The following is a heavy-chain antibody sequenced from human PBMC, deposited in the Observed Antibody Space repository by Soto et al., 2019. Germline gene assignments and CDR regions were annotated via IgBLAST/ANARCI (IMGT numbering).Heavy chain of an antibody. CDR3: ARDQTGAARQSWVRYFDY. V-gene: IGHV1-3*01. D-gene: IGHD6-6*01. CDR1: GYTFTSYA. J-gene: IGHJ4*02. Sequence: ASVKVSCKASGYTFTSYAMHWVRQAPGQRLEWMGWINAGNGNTKYSQKFQGRVTITRDTSAGTAYMELSSLRSEDTAVYYCARDQTGAARQSWVRYFDYWGQGTLVTVSS. CDR2: INAGNGNT.